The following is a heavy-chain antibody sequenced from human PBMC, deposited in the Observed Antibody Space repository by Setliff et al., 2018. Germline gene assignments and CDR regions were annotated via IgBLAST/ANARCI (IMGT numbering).Heavy chain of an antibody. J-gene: IGHJ3*02. V-gene: IGHV5-51*01. D-gene: IGHD6-25*01. Sequence: PGESLKISCKGSGYTFTNYWIGWVRQMPGKGLEWLGIIYSSDSHTRYSPSFQGQVTMSADKSINTAYLQWSSLKASDTAMYYCARLGAPASHDAFDIWGQGTMVTVSS. CDR2: IYSSDSHT. CDR3: ARLGAPASHDAFDI. CDR1: GYTFTNYW.